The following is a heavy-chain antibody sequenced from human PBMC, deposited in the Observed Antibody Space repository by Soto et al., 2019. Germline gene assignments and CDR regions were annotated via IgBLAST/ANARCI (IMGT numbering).Heavy chain of an antibody. D-gene: IGHD5-18*01. CDR3: ARGANGYYYFDY. CDR1: GFSLSDDW. CDR2: ITRDGSST. V-gene: IGHV3-74*01. J-gene: IGHJ4*02. Sequence: EVQLVESGGGLVQPGGSLRLSCAASGFSLSDDWMHWVRQAPGEGLVWLSRITRDGSSTNYADSVKGRFTISRDNAKNTLYLQVNSLRGEDTAVYYCARGANGYYYFDYWSQGTLVTVSS.